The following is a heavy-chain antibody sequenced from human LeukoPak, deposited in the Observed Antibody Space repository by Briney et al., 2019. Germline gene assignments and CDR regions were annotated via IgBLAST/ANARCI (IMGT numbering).Heavy chain of an antibody. Sequence: GASVKVSCKASGGTFSSYAISWVRQAPGQGLEWMGGIIPIFGTANYAQKFQGRVTITADESTSTAYMELSSLRSEDTAVYYCASGRYFDWLYHWFDPWGQGTLVTVSS. CDR2: IIPIFGTA. J-gene: IGHJ5*02. D-gene: IGHD3-9*01. CDR3: ASGRYFDWLYHWFDP. V-gene: IGHV1-69*13. CDR1: GGTFSSYA.